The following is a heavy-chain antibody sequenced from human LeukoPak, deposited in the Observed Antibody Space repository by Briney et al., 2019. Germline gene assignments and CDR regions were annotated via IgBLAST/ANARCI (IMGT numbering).Heavy chain of an antibody. CDR1: GFTFSSYS. V-gene: IGHV3-21*01. D-gene: IGHD4-11*01. CDR3: ARAALGVYSNYLPDYYYYYGMDV. CDR2: ISSSSSYI. J-gene: IGHJ6*02. Sequence: GGSLRLSCAASGFTFSSYSMNWVRQAPGKGLEWVSSISSSSSYIYCADSVKGRFTISRDNAKNSLYLQMNSLRAEDTAVYYCARAALGVYSNYLPDYYYYYGMDVWGQGTTVTVSS.